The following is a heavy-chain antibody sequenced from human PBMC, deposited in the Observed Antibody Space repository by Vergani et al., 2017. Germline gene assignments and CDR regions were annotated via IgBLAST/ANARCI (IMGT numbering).Heavy chain of an antibody. J-gene: IGHJ4*02. CDR2: IIPIFGKA. V-gene: IGHV1-69*01. CDR1: GGTFSSYA. CDR3: ARAQDYYESSGHYFDY. D-gene: IGHD3-22*01. Sequence: QVQLVQSGAAVKKPGHSVKVSCKASGGTFSSYAISWVRQAPGQGLEWMGGIIPIFGKANDAQQFQGRVTITTDESTSTAYMELSSLRSDDTGVYYCARAQDYYESSGHYFDYWGQGTLVTVSS.